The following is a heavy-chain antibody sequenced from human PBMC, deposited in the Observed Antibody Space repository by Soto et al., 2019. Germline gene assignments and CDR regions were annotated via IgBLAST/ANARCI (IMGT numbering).Heavy chain of an antibody. CDR2: ISAYNGNT. J-gene: IGHJ4*02. Sequence: QVQLVQSGAEVKKPGASVKVSCKASGYTFTSYGISWVRQAPGQGLEWMGWISAYNGNTKYAQKRQGRVTMTTATATGTADMELRSLRSDDTAVYYCASEPNYFDYWGQGTLVTVSS. V-gene: IGHV1-18*01. CDR1: GYTFTSYG. CDR3: ASEPNYFDY.